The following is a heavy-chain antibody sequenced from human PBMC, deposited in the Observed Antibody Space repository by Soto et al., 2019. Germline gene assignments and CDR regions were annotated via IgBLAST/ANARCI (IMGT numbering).Heavy chain of an antibody. D-gene: IGHD1-1*01. J-gene: IGHJ3*02. CDR2: IYYSGST. CDR1: GGSISSSSYY. Sequence: QLQLQESGPGLVKPSETLSLTCTVSGGSISSSSYYWGWISQPPGKGLEWIGSIYYSGSTYYNPSLKSRVTISVDPSKIQVSLKLSALTAADTAVYYCERRWGLERRWFTFAIWGRRTMVTESS. V-gene: IGHV4-39*01. CDR3: ERRWGLERRWFTFAI.